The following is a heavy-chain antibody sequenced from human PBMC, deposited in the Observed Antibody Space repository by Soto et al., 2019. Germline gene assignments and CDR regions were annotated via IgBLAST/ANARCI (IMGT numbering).Heavy chain of an antibody. J-gene: IGHJ2*01. CDR2: ISAYNGNT. CDR3: ARVSSWLTMGWYFDL. Sequence: QVQLVQSGAEVKKPGASVKVSCKASGYTFTSYGISWVRQAPGQGLEWMGWISAYNGNTNYAQKLQGRVTMTTDTPTSTAYMELRSLGSDDTAVYYCARVSSWLTMGWYFDLWGRGTLVTVSS. V-gene: IGHV1-18*01. CDR1: GYTFTSYG. D-gene: IGHD3-22*01.